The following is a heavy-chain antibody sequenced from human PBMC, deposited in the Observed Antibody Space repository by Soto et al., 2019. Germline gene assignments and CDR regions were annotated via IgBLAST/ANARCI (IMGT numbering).Heavy chain of an antibody. J-gene: IGHJ4*02. V-gene: IGHV4-4*02. D-gene: IGHD6-13*01. CDR1: GGSISTSNW. CDR3: ARPRATLAAAAIFDC. CDR2: VYRTGST. Sequence: QVQLQESGPGLVKPSGTLSLTCAVSGGSISTSNWWSLVHQPPGKGLEWIVEVYRTGSTNYNRSLESRVIASVTKSKNKYSLKLTSETEEVTVLYYCARPRATLAAAAIFDCWGQGPLVTVSS.